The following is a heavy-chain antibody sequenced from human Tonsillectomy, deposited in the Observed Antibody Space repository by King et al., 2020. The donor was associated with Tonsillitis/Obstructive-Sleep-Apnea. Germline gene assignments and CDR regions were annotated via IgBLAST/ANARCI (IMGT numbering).Heavy chain of an antibody. J-gene: IGHJ6*03. CDR2: IKSKTDGGTT. CDR1: GFTFSNAW. V-gene: IGHV3-15*01. CDR3: TTKVVVVPDYYYYYYMDV. D-gene: IGHD2-2*01. Sequence: VQLVESGGGLVKPGGSLRLSCAASGFTFSNAWMSWVRQAPGKGLEWVGRIKSKTDGGTTDYAAPVKGRFTISRDDSKNTLYLQMNSLKTEDTAVNYCTTKVVVVPDYYYYYYMDVWGKGTTVTVSS.